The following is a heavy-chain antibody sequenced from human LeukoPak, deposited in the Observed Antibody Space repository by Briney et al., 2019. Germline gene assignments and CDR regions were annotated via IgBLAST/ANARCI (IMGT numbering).Heavy chain of an antibody. CDR1: GFTFSSYE. D-gene: IGHD3-16*01. Sequence: PGGSLRPSCAASGFTFSSYEMNWVRQAPGKGLEWISTIKGTGLTTYYADSVKGRVTISRDNDKNSLFLQMSSLRADDTAIYYCARAGELRYMDVWGKGTAVTVSS. J-gene: IGHJ6*03. CDR3: ARAGELRYMDV. CDR2: IKGTGLTT. V-gene: IGHV3-48*03.